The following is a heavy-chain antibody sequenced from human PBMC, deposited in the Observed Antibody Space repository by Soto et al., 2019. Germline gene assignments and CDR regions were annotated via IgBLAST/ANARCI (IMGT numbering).Heavy chain of an antibody. CDR1: GGSISSGDYY. V-gene: IGHV4-30-4*01. CDR3: ARDKGYYDSSGYPNYYYYGMDV. Sequence: SETLSLTCTVSGGSISSGDYYWSWIRQPPGKGLEWIGYIYYSGSTYYNPSLKSRVTISVDTSKNQFSLKLSSVTAADTAVYYCARDKGYYDSSGYPNYYYYGMDVWGQGTTVTVSS. CDR2: IYYSGST. J-gene: IGHJ6*02. D-gene: IGHD3-22*01.